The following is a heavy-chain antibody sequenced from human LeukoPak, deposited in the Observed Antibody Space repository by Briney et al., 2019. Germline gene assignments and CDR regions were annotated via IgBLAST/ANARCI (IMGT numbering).Heavy chain of an antibody. CDR3: ARERSGSFDY. CDR2: IYYSGST. V-gene: IGHV4-59*01. CDR1: GGSISSYY. Sequence: SETLSLTCTVSGGSISSYYWSWIRQPPGKGLEWIGYIYYSGSTNYNPSLKSRVAISVDTSKNQFSLKLSSVTAADTAVYYCARERSGSFDYWGQGTLVTVSS. D-gene: IGHD3-3*01. J-gene: IGHJ4*02.